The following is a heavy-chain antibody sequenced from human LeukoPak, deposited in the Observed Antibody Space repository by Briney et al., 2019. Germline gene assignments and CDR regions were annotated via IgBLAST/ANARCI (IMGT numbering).Heavy chain of an antibody. V-gene: IGHV3-30*04. J-gene: IGHJ2*01. Sequence: PGGSLRLSCAASGFTFSSYTMHWVRQAPGKGLEWVAVISYDGSNKYYADSVKGRSTISRDNSKNMLYLQMNSLRAEDTAVYYCARGGRGPGDYFDLWGRGTLVTVSS. D-gene: IGHD2-15*01. CDR2: ISYDGSNK. CDR3: ARGGRGPGDYFDL. CDR1: GFTFSSYT.